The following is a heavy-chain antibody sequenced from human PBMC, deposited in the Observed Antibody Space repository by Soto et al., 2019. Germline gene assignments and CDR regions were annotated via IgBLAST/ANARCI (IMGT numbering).Heavy chain of an antibody. J-gene: IGHJ6*02. CDR3: ASPRTPSIFGELHNYYYYGMDV. CDR2: ISAYNGNT. CDR1: GYTFTSYG. D-gene: IGHD3-10*02. Sequence: QVQLVQSGAEVKKPGASVKVSCKASGYTFTSYGISWVRQAPGQGLEWMGWISAYNGNTNYAQKLQGRVTMTTDTSTSTAYMELRRLRSADTAVSYCASPRTPSIFGELHNYYYYGMDVRGQGTTVTVSS. V-gene: IGHV1-18*01.